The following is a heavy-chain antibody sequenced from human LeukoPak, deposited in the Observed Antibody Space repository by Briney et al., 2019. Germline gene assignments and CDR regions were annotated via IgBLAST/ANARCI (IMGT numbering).Heavy chain of an antibody. V-gene: IGHV3-33*01. CDR3: ARAQYSSGD. D-gene: IGHD6-19*01. CDR1: GFTFSSYG. CDR2: IWYDGSNE. J-gene: IGHJ4*02. Sequence: GGSLRLSCAASGFTFSSYGMHWVRRAPGKGLEWVAVIWYDGSNEHYADSVKGRFIISRDNSKNTLYLQMNSLSAEDTAVYYCARAQYSSGDWGPGTLVTVSS.